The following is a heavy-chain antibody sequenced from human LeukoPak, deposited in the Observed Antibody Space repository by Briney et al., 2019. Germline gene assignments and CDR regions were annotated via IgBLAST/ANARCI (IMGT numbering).Heavy chain of an antibody. CDR2: INAGGDNT. J-gene: IGHJ4*02. Sequence: AGGSLRLSCAASGFTFSSHAMTWVRQTPGKGLEWVSNINAGGDNTLYADSVKGRFIISRDNSKSTLYLQMNSLRAEDTAVYFCAYYDSSGYYYGRLRYWGQGTPVTVSS. CDR1: GFTFSSHA. D-gene: IGHD3-22*01. CDR3: AYYDSSGYYYGRLRY. V-gene: IGHV3-23*01.